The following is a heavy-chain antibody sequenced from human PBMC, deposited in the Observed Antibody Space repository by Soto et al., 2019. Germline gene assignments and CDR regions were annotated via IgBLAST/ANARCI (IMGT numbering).Heavy chain of an antibody. CDR1: GGSFNNYA. J-gene: IGHJ6*02. Sequence: QVHLVQSGAEVKKPGSSVKVSCKTSGGSFNNYAVSWVRQAPGQGLEWMGGIIPNFGTPNYAQKFQDRVTIIADESTSTVYMELRSLRSNDTAVYYCAVAMVREILIFESSGMHVGGQGTTVIVSS. V-gene: IGHV1-69*01. CDR2: IIPNFGTP. CDR3: AVAMVREILIFESSGMHV. D-gene: IGHD3-10*01.